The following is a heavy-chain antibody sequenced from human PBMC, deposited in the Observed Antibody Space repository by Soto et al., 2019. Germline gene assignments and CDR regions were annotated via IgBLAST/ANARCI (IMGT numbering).Heavy chain of an antibody. CDR3: ATNGIPAAGRYFDY. Sequence: QVQLQQWGARLLKHSETLSLTCAVYGGSFSGYYWSRIRQPPGKGLEWIGEISHSGNTKYNPSLKSRVTISLDTSNNQFSLKLSSVNATDTAVYYWATNGIPAAGRYFDYWDQGTLVTVSS. V-gene: IGHV4-34*01. CDR1: GGSFSGYY. CDR2: ISHSGNT. D-gene: IGHD6-19*01. J-gene: IGHJ4*02.